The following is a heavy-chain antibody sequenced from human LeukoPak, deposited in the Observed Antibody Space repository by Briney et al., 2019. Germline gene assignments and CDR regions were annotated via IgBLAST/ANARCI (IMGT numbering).Heavy chain of an antibody. V-gene: IGHV1-2*02. CDR3: ARVGLGSCSSTTCYGRAFDI. J-gene: IGHJ3*02. D-gene: IGHD2-2*01. CDR1: GYTFTGYY. Sequence: ASVKVSCKASGYTFTGYYIHWVRQAPGQGLEWMGWINPNSGGINYAQKFQGRVTMTRDTSISTAYMELSRLRSDDTAVYYCARVGLGSCSSTTCYGRAFDIWGQGTMVTVFS. CDR2: INPNSGGI.